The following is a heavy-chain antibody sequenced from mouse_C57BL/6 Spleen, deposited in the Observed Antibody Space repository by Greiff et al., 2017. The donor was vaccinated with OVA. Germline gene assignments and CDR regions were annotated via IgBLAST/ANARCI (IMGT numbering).Heavy chain of an antibody. CDR2: IYPGDGDT. J-gene: IGHJ2*01. D-gene: IGHD2-3*01. Sequence: VQLQQSGPELVKPGASVKISCKASGYAFSSSWMNWVKQRPGKGLEWIGRIYPGDGDTNYNGKFKGKATLTADKSSSTAYMQLSSLTSEDSAVYFCAREIYDGYVRDYWGQGTTLTVSS. CDR3: AREIYDGYVRDY. CDR1: GYAFSSSW. V-gene: IGHV1-82*01.